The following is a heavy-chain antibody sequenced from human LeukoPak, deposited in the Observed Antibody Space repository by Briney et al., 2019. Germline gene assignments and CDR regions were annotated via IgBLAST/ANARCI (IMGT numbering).Heavy chain of an antibody. CDR1: GFTFSSYT. CDR2: ITSSSIYT. J-gene: IGHJ6*03. Sequence: GGSLRLSCAASGFTFSSYTMNWVRQAPGKGLEWVSSITSSSIYTYYADSVKGRFTISRDNAKNSLYLEMNSLRAEDTAVYYCAKTGSRGGTFRPSYYYYYMDVWGEGTTITISS. D-gene: IGHD3-9*01. V-gene: IGHV3-21*01. CDR3: AKTGSRGGTFRPSYYYYYMDV.